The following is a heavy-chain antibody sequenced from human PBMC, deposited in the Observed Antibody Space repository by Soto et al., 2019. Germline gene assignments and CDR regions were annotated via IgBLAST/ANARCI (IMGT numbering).Heavy chain of an antibody. D-gene: IGHD6-13*01. V-gene: IGHV3-21*01. CDR3: ARDEGQYSSSWAPYYYYGMDV. CDR1: GFTFSSYS. J-gene: IGHJ6*02. Sequence: PGGSLGLSCAASGFTFSSYSMNCVRQAPGKGLEWVSSISSSSSYIYYADSVKGRFTISRDNAKNSLYLQMNSLRAEDTAVYYCARDEGQYSSSWAPYYYYGMDVWGQGTTVTVSS. CDR2: ISSSSSYI.